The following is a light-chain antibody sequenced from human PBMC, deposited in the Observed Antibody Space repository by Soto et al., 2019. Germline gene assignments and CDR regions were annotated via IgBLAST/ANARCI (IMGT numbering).Light chain of an antibody. V-gene: IGKV3-20*01. Sequence: VLRHARGIQALSHGERATVSCRASQSVSSYLAWYQQKPGQPPRLRIYGASNRATGIPDRFSGGGSGTDFTPTFTILEPEDLAVYFCDEDGSSGITFGQGTRLEIK. CDR3: DEDGSSGIT. CDR1: QSVSSY. CDR2: GAS. J-gene: IGKJ5*01.